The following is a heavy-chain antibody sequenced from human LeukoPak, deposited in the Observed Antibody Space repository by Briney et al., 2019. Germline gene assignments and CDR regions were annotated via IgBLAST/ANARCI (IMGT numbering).Heavy chain of an antibody. CDR2: IYYSGST. CDR1: GGSLSSYY. V-gene: IGHV4-59*01. D-gene: IGHD3-22*01. J-gene: IGHJ4*02. Sequence: SETLSLTCAVFGGSLSSYYWNWIRQPPGKGLEWIGYIYYSGSTNYNPSLKSRVTISVDTSKNQVSLKLTSVTAADTAVYYCARGNYYDSSGYVFDYWGQGTLVTVSS. CDR3: ARGNYYDSSGYVFDY.